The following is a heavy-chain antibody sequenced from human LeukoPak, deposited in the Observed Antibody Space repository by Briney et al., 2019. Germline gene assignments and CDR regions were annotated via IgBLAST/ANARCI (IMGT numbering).Heavy chain of an antibody. CDR2: IYYSGST. J-gene: IGHJ4*02. CDR1: GGSISSSSYY. V-gene: IGHV4-39*01. CDR3: ARQGYCSGGSCYSYYFDY. Sequence: SETLSLTCTVSGGSISSSSYYWGWIRQPPGKGLEWIWSIYYSGSTYYNPSLKSRVTISVDTSKNQFSLKLSSVTAADTAVYYCARQGYCSGGSCYSYYFDYWGQGTLVTVSS. D-gene: IGHD2-15*01.